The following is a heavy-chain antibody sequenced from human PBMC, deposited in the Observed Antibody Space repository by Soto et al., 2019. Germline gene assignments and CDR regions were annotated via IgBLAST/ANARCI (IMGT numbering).Heavy chain of an antibody. CDR2: ISYDGSNT. Sequence: PGGSLRLSCAASGFTFSSYAMHWVRQAPGKELEWVAVISYDGSNTFYADSVKGRFTISRDNSKNTLSLQMNSLRAEDTALYYCAKDPAHSDFWSGYWYYFDYWGQGTQVTVSS. D-gene: IGHD3-3*01. CDR3: AKDPAHSDFWSGYWYYFDY. J-gene: IGHJ4*02. CDR1: GFTFSSYA. V-gene: IGHV3-30*18.